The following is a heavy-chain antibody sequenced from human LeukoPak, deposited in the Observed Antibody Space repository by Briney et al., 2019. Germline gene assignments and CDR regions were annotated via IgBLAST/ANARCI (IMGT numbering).Heavy chain of an antibody. V-gene: IGHV4-61*08. CDR2: IYYSGST. Sequence: SQTLSLTCTVSGASIASGDYYWSWIRQPPGKGLGWIGYIYYSGSTNYNPSLKSRVTISVDTSKNQFSLKLSSVTAADTAVYYCARDRRVGATEPSFWFDPWGQGTLVTVSS. D-gene: IGHD1-26*01. CDR3: ARDRRVGATEPSFWFDP. CDR1: GASIASGDYY. J-gene: IGHJ5*02.